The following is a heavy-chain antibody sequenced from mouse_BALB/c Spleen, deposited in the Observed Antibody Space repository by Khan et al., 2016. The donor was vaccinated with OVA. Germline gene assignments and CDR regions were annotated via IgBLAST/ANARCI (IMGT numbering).Heavy chain of an antibody. CDR2: INPSDSES. CDR3: ARREKYGYDPSWFAY. D-gene: IGHD2-2*01. Sequence: QVQLQQSGAELVRPGASVKLPCKASGYTFTSYWMNWVRQRPRQGLEWIGKINPSDSESHYNEMFKDKATLTVDKSSGTAYMQLSSLTSEASAVYYCARREKYGYDPSWFAYWGQGTLVTVSA. CDR1: GYTFTSYW. V-gene: IGHV1-52*01. J-gene: IGHJ3*01.